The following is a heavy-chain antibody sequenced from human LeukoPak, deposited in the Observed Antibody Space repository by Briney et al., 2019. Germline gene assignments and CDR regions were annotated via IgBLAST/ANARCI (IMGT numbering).Heavy chain of an antibody. J-gene: IGHJ5*02. V-gene: IGHV3-11*01. CDR2: INYSGT. Sequence: GGSLRLSCAASGFTLNDYYMSWIRQAPGKGLELIAYINYSGTSYADSVKGRFTISRDNAESSLHLQMNSLRVEDTALYYCAGGHGSGSFSAWGQGTLVTVSS. CDR1: GFTLNDYY. CDR3: AGGHGSGSFSA. D-gene: IGHD3-10*01.